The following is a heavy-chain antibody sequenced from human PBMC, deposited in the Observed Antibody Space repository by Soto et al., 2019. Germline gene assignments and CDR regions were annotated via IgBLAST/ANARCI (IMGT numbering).Heavy chain of an antibody. CDR1: GFTFSSYG. Sequence: GGSLRLSCAASGFTFSSYGMHWVRQAPGKGLEWVAVISYDGSNKYYADSVKGRFTISRDNSKNTLYLQMNSLRAEDTAVYYCAKGGGTMVRGVIISYYYGMDVWGQGTTVTVSS. CDR2: ISYDGSNK. V-gene: IGHV3-30*18. CDR3: AKGGGTMVRGVIISYYYGMDV. D-gene: IGHD3-10*01. J-gene: IGHJ6*02.